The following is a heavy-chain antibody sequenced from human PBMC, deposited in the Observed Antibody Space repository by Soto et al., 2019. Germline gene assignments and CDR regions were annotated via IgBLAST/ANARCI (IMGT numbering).Heavy chain of an antibody. D-gene: IGHD4-17*01. Sequence: GGSLRLSCAASGFTFISYAIIFCRHSPLKGRGWVSAISGSGGITYYADSVKGRFTISRDNSKNTLSLQMNSLRAEATAVYYREKGPTGPYYYYYGMDVWGQGTTVTVSS. J-gene: IGHJ6*02. CDR3: EKGPTGPYYYYYGMDV. CDR1: GFTFISYA. CDR2: ISGSGGIT. V-gene: IGHV3-23*01.